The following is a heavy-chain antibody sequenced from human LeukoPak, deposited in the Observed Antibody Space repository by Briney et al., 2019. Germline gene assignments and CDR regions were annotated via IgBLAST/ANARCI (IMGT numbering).Heavy chain of an antibody. J-gene: IGHJ3*02. D-gene: IGHD3-22*01. CDR1: GFTFGAYA. CDR3: AKLEVVPDPWADALDI. V-gene: IGHV3-43*02. Sequence: GGSLRLSCVASGFTFGAYAMHWVRQAPGKGLEWVSFISGHGGTTYYVDSVKGRFAISRDNTNNSLYLEMNSLTTEDTALYYCAKLEVVPDPWADALDIWGQGTVVTVSS. CDR2: ISGHGGTT.